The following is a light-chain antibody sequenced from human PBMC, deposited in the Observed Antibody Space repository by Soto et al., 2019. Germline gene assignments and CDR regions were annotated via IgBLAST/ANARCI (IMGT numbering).Light chain of an antibody. J-gene: IGKJ3*01. Sequence: DIVMTQSPLSLPVTPGEPASISCRSSQSLLHSNGYNYLDWYLQKPGQSPQLLIYLGSNRASGGPDRFSGSRSGPDFNLKVRRVGAGDVGVYYCLQASTTRFTFGPGTKVDIK. CDR2: LGS. CDR3: LQASTTRFT. CDR1: QSLLHSNGYNY. V-gene: IGKV2-28*01.